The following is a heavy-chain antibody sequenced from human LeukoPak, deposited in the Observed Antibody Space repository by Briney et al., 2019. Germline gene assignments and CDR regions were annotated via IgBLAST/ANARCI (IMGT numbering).Heavy chain of an antibody. J-gene: IGHJ4*02. V-gene: IGHV3-23*01. CDR1: GFSFNNYA. Sequence: PGGSLRLSCAASGFSFNNYAMSWVRQAPGKGLEWVSAISTTGGSTYYADSVKGRFTVSRDNSKNTLSLQMGSLRVEDTALYYCAKDWTTVVTPKGYYFDSWGQGTLVTVSS. CDR3: AKDWTTVVTPKGYYFDS. CDR2: ISTTGGST. D-gene: IGHD4-23*01.